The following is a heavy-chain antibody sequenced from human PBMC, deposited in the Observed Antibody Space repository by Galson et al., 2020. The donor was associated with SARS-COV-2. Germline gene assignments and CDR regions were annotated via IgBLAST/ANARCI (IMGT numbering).Heavy chain of an antibody. V-gene: IGHV4-61*01. CDR1: GGSVSSGSYY. J-gene: IGHJ4*02. CDR3: ARERKDGDPFDY. Sequence: SETLSLTCTVSGGSVSSGSYYWSWIRQPPGKGLEWIGYIYYSGTTNYNPSLKSRVTISVDTSKNQFSLKLSSVTAADTAVYYCARERKDGDPFDYWGQGTLVTVSS. CDR2: IYYSGTT. D-gene: IGHD2-21*02.